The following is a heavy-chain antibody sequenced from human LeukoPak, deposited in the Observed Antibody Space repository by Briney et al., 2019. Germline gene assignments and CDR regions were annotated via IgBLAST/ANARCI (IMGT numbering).Heavy chain of an antibody. CDR3: ARGLNLYSSSSHFDY. V-gene: IGHV1-2*02. CDR2: INPNSGGT. J-gene: IGHJ4*02. CDR1: GYTFTDYY. Sequence: ASVKVSCKASGYTFTDYYMHWVRQAPGQGLEWMGWINPNSGGTNYAQKFQGRVTMTRDTSISTAYKELSRLRSDDTAVYYCARGLNLYSSSSHFDYWGQGTLVTVSS. D-gene: IGHD6-6*01.